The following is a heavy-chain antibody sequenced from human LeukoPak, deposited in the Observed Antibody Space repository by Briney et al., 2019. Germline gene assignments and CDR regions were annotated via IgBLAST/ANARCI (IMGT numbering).Heavy chain of an antibody. CDR2: IWYDGSNK. CDR1: GFTFSSYG. CDR3: ARDGSSGWYWVDY. J-gene: IGHJ4*02. V-gene: IGHV3-33*01. D-gene: IGHD6-19*01. Sequence: GGSLRLSCAASGFTFSSYGMHWVRQAPGKGLEWVAVIWYDGSNKYYADSVKGRFTISRDNSKNTLYLQMNSLRTEDTAVYYCARDGSSGWYWVDYWSQGTLVTVSS.